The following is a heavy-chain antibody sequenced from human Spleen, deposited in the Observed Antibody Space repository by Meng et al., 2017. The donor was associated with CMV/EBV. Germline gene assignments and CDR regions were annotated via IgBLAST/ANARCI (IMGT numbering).Heavy chain of an antibody. D-gene: IGHD1-26*01. CDR3: ARQLPQDYYYGMDV. CDR2: ISSSSTI. Sequence: GESLKISCAASGFTFGGYCMNWVRQAPGKGLEWVSSISSSSTIYYADSVKGRFTISRDNAKNSLYLQMNSLRAEDTAVYYCARQLPQDYYYGMDVWGQGTTVTVSS. CDR1: GFTFGGYC. J-gene: IGHJ6*02. V-gene: IGHV3-69-1*02.